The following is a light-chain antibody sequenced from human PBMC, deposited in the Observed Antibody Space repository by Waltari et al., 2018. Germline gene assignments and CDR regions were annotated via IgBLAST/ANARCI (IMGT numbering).Light chain of an antibody. CDR1: QSVSSN. Sequence: EIVRTQPPATLSVSPGERPTLPCRASQSVSSNLAWYQQKPGQAPRPLIYGASTRATGIPARFSGSGSGTEFTLTISSMQSEDFAVYYCQQYNNWPPGWTFGQGTKVEIK. V-gene: IGKV3-15*01. CDR2: GAS. J-gene: IGKJ1*01. CDR3: QQYNNWPPGWT.